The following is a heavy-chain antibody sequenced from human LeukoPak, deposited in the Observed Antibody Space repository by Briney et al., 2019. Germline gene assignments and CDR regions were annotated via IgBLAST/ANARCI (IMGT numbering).Heavy chain of an antibody. CDR1: GYTFTGYY. CDR3: ARDLGFWSGPNYYYYMDV. J-gene: IGHJ6*03. V-gene: IGHV1-2*06. CDR2: INPNSGGT. D-gene: IGHD3-3*01. Sequence: ASVKVSCKASGYTFTGYYIHWVRQAPGQGLEWMGRINPNSGGTNYAQKFQGRVTMTRDTSISTAYMELSRLRPDDTAVYYCARDLGFWSGPNYYYYMDVWGKGTTVTVSS.